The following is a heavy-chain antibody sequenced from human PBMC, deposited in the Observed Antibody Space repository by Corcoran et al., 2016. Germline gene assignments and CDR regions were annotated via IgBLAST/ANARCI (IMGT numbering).Heavy chain of an antibody. CDR2: IIPIFGTA. J-gene: IGHJ6*02. Sequence: QVQLVQSGAEVKKPGSTVKVSCKASGGTFSSYAISWVRQAPGQGLEWMGGIIPIFGTANYAQKFQGRVTITADESTSTAYMELSSLRSEDTAVYDWARRGGTMVRGSTIPQRDHLYYYYGMDVWGQGTTVTVSS. V-gene: IGHV1-69*01. CDR1: GGTFSSYA. CDR3: ARRGGTMVRGSTIPQRDHLYYYYGMDV. D-gene: IGHD3-10*01.